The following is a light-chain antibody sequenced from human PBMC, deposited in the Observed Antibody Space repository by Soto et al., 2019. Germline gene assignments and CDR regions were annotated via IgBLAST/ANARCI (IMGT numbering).Light chain of an antibody. CDR2: GAS. V-gene: IGKV3-20*01. J-gene: IGKJ1*01. Sequence: VLTRSPDTLSLPPGERATLSCRAGQSISGTFLNWYQQKPGQAPRLLIYGASNRATGTPDRFSGSGSGTDFTLTISRLEPEDFAVYFCQQYDNLSWTFGQGTKVEVK. CDR1: QSISGTF. CDR3: QQYDNLSWT.